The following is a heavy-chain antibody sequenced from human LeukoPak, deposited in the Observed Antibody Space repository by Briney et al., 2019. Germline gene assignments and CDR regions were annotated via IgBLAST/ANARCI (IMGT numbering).Heavy chain of an antibody. CDR2: INHSGST. J-gene: IGHJ4*02. CDR3: ARVIRGSYLLY. CDR1: GGSFSGYY. Sequence: SETLSLTCAVYGGSFSGYYWSWIRQPPGKGLEWIGEINHSGSTNYNPSLKSRVTISVDTSKNQFSLKLSSVTAADTAVYYCARVIRGSYLLYWGQGTLVTVSS. D-gene: IGHD1-26*01. V-gene: IGHV4-34*01.